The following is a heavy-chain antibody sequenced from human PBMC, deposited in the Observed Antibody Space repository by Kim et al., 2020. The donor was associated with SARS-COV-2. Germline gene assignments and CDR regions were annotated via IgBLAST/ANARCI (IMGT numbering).Heavy chain of an antibody. J-gene: IGHJ4*02. V-gene: IGHV1-2*02. Sequence: ASVKVSCKASGYTFTGYYMHWVRQAPGQGLEWMGWINPNSGGTNYAQKFQGRVTMTRDTSISTAYMELSRLRSDDTAVYYCASLGLVATIGLYFDYWGQGTLVTVSS. CDR2: INPNSGGT. CDR1: GYTFTGYY. D-gene: IGHD5-12*01. CDR3: ASLGLVATIGLYFDY.